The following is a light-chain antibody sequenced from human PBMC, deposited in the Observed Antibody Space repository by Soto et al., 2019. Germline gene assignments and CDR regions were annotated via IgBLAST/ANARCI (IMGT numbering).Light chain of an antibody. J-gene: IGKJ2*01. V-gene: IGKV3-20*01. CDR3: LVYGDAPPAYT. CDR1: QSVSSRN. Sequence: EIVLTQSPGTLSLFPGERATLSCRARQSVSSRNLAWYRQKPGQAPSLLIYGAFNRATGIPDRFSGSGSATDFTLTISRLEPADGALYYCLVYGDAPPAYTVGQGTKLDIK. CDR2: GAF.